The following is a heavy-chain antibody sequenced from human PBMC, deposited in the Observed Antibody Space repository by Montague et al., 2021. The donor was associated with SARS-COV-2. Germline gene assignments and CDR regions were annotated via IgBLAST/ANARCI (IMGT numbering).Heavy chain of an antibody. CDR1: GFTFSSYA. Sequence: SLRLSCSASGFTFSSYAMHWVRQAPGKGLEWVAVISYDGSNKNYVDSVKGRFTISRDNYKNTLYLQMNSMRAEDTAVYYCAGGLLWFGGPDYGGQGTLVTVSS. D-gene: IGHD3-10*01. V-gene: IGHV3-30-3*01. CDR2: ISYDGSNK. J-gene: IGHJ4*02. CDR3: AGGLLWFGGPDY.